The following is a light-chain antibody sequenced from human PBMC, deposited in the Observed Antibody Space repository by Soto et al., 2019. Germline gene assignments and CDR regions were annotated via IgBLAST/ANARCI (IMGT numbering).Light chain of an antibody. Sequence: QSVLTQPPSASGTPGQRVTISCSGSSSNIGSNYVYWYQQLPGTAPKLLIYSNNQRPSGVPDRFSGSKSGTSASLAISGLRSEDEADYNCAGWDDSLSGYVFGTGTKVTV. CDR1: SSNIGSNY. CDR2: SNN. CDR3: AGWDDSLSGYV. J-gene: IGLJ1*01. V-gene: IGLV1-47*02.